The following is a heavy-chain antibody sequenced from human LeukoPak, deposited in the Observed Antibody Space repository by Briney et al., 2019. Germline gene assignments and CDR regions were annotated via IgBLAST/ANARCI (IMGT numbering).Heavy chain of an antibody. CDR1: GYSFTSYW. Sequence: GESLKISCKGSGYSFTSYWIGWVRQMPGKGLEWMGIIYPGDSDTRYSLSFQGQVTISADKSISTAYLQWSSLKASDTAMYYCARKYCSGGSCGWFDPWGQGTLVTVSS. J-gene: IGHJ5*02. CDR3: ARKYCSGGSCGWFDP. CDR2: IYPGDSDT. V-gene: IGHV5-51*01. D-gene: IGHD2-15*01.